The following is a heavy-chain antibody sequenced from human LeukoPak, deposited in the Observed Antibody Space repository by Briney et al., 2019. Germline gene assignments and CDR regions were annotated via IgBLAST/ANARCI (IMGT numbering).Heavy chain of an antibody. CDR3: AKAGGYDSSGYGDH. CDR1: GFTFSSYG. CDR2: ISQDGKNK. J-gene: IGHJ4*02. Sequence: GGSLRLSCAASGFTFSSYGMHWVRQAPGKGLEWVAVISQDGKNKYYADSVKGRFTISKDNSKSTLYLQMNSLRVEDTAVYYCAKAGGYDSSGYGDHWGQGTLVTVSS. D-gene: IGHD3-22*01. V-gene: IGHV3-30*18.